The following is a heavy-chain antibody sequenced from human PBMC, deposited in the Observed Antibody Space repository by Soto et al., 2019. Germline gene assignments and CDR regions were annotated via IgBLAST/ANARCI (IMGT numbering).Heavy chain of an antibody. Sequence: ASANLSCKASGFSLTGYYFHWIRAAPGQGLEWLGWINPNTGGTTYAQKFQGRVTLTWDTSINTAYMELSSLRPDDTAMYYCARERYQVLPDGRDGWGQGNPVTVSS. J-gene: IGHJ6*02. D-gene: IGHD2-2*01. V-gene: IGHV1-2*02. CDR3: ARERYQVLPDGRDG. CDR2: INPNTGGT. CDR1: GFSLTGYY.